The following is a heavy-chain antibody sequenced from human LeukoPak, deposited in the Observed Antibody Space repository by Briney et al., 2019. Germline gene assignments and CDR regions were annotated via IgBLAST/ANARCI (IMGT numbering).Heavy chain of an antibody. Sequence: PGGSLRLSCAASGFTFSSYSMNWVRQAPGKGLEWVSSISSSSSYIYYADSVKGRFTISRDNAKNSLYLQMNSLRAEDTAVYYCARSTWATSYFDYWGQGTLVTVSS. CDR2: ISSSSSYI. J-gene: IGHJ4*02. CDR3: ARSTWATSYFDY. D-gene: IGHD2-2*01. V-gene: IGHV3-21*01. CDR1: GFTFSSYS.